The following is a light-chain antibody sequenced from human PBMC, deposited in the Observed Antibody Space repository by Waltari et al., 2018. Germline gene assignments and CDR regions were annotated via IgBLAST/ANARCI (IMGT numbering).Light chain of an antibody. CDR1: QSISNW. J-gene: IGKJ4*01. CDR3: QQYNSYSLLS. CDR2: RAS. V-gene: IGKV1-5*03. Sequence: DIQMTPSPSTLSASVGDRLSIPCRASQSISNWLAWYQQKPGKAPKLLIYRASTLASGVPSRFSGSGSGTTFTLTISSLQPDDFATYYCQQYNSYSLLSFGGGTKVEIK.